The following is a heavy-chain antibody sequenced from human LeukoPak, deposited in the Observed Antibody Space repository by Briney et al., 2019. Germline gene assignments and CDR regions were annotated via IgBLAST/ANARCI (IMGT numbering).Heavy chain of an antibody. Sequence: ASVTVSCKASGYTFTSYDINWVRQATGQGLEWMGWMNPNSGNTGYAQKFQGRVTITRNTSISTAYMELSSLRSEDTAVYYCARGTYSSSWYGAYYYYYMDVWGKGTTVTVSS. CDR2: MNPNSGNT. CDR3: ARGTYSSSWYGAYYYYYMDV. CDR1: GYTFTSYD. D-gene: IGHD6-13*01. V-gene: IGHV1-8*03. J-gene: IGHJ6*03.